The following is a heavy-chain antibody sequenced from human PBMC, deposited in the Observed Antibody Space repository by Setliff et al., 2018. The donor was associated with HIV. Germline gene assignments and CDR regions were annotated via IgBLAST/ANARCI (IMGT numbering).Heavy chain of an antibody. Sequence: LSLTCAVYGGSFSTYYWSWIRQPPGEGLEWIGEINDSGSTNYSPSLKSRVTISVDTSKNQFSLKLSSVTAADTAVYYCARTMLLPATQPLDYWGQGTLVTVSS. V-gene: IGHV4-34*01. CDR3: ARTMLLPATQPLDY. CDR2: INDSGST. D-gene: IGHD3-22*01. CDR1: GGSFSTYY. J-gene: IGHJ4*02.